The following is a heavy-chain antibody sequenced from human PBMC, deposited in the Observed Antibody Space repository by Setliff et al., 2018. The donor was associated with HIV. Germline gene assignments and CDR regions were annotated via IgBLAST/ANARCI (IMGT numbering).Heavy chain of an antibody. CDR3: ASKGGSENYPDSDAFDI. CDR1: GNTFSSHY. D-gene: IGHD3-10*01. Sequence: ASVKVSCKASGNTFSSHYMHWVRQAPGKGLEWMGLINSSGDITSYAEKFQGRVTMTRDTSASTGYLELRSLRSEDTAVYFCASKGGSENYPDSDAFDIWGQGTLVTVSS. V-gene: IGHV1-46*01. J-gene: IGHJ3*02. CDR2: INSSGDIT.